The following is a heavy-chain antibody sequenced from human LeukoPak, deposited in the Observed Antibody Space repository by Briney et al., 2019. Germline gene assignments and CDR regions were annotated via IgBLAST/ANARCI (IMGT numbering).Heavy chain of an antibody. V-gene: IGHV3-23*01. CDR1: GFTFSSYA. J-gene: IGHJ6*02. D-gene: IGHD3-22*01. Sequence: GGSLRLSCAASGFTFSSYAMSWVRQAPGKGLEWVSAISGSGGSTYYADSVKGRFTISRDNAKNSLYLQMNSLRAGDTAVYYCARDTYYYDSSGYYYLSYYYYYYGMDVWGQGTTVTVSS. CDR3: ARDTYYYDSSGYYYLSYYYYYYGMDV. CDR2: ISGSGGST.